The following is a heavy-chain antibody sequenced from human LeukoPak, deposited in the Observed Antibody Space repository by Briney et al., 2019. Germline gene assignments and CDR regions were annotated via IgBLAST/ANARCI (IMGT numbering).Heavy chain of an antibody. CDR2: IYSDGSTT. J-gene: IGHJ4*02. CDR3: ARGNWNPDF. CDR1: GFTFSNAW. V-gene: IGHV3-74*01. Sequence: GGSLRLSCAASGFTFSNAWMSWVRQAPGKGLAWVSRIYSDGSTTNYADSVKGRFTISRDNARNTLYLQMNSLRAEDTAVYYCARGNWNPDFWGQGTLVTVSS. D-gene: IGHD1-1*01.